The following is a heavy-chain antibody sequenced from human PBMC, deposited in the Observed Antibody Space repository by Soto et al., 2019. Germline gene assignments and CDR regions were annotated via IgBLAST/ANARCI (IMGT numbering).Heavy chain of an antibody. D-gene: IGHD3-3*01. Sequence: PSETLSLTCAVYGGSFSGYYWSWIRQPPGKGLEWIGEINHSGSTNYNPSLKSRVTISVDTSKNQFSLKLSSVTAAETAVYYCASKDYDFWSGYPQGWFEPWGKGTLATDSA. CDR2: INHSGST. V-gene: IGHV4-34*01. J-gene: IGHJ5*02. CDR1: GGSFSGYY. CDR3: ASKDYDFWSGYPQGWFEP.